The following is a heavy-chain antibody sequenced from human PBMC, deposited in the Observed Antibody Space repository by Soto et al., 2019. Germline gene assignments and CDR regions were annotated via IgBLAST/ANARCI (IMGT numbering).Heavy chain of an antibody. D-gene: IGHD3-22*01. J-gene: IGHJ3*02. CDR1: GFTFSRYA. CDR3: ARGSFWYDSSIDAFDI. V-gene: IGHV3-33*01. CDR2: IWYDGINK. Sequence: PGGSLRLSCVASGFTFSRYAIHWVRQAPGKGLEWVAVIWYDGINKYYADSVKGRFTISRDNSKNTLNLQMNSLRAEDTAVYYCARGSFWYDSSIDAFDIWGQGTMVTV.